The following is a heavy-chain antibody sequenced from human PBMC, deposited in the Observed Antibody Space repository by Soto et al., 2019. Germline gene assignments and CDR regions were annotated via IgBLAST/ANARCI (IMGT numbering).Heavy chain of an antibody. V-gene: IGHV3-30-3*01. Sequence: QVQLVESGGGVVQPGRSLRLSCAASGFTFSSYAMHWVRQAPGKGLERVAVISYDGSNNYYADSVKGRFTISRDNSKNTLYLQMNSLRAEDTAVYYCARPRGYCSGGSCSPNFDYWGQGTLVTVSS. CDR2: ISYDGSNN. CDR3: ARPRGYCSGGSCSPNFDY. CDR1: GFTFSSYA. D-gene: IGHD2-15*01. J-gene: IGHJ4*02.